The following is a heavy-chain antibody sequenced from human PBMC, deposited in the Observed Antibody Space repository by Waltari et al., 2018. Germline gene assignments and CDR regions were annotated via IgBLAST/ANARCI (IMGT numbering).Heavy chain of an antibody. CDR3: ASDDYGGNPEFDY. J-gene: IGHJ4*02. CDR1: GYSISSGYY. Sequence: QVQLQESGPGLVKPSETLSLTCAVSGYSISSGYYWGWIRQPPGKGLEWIGSIYHSGSTYDNPSLKIRVTISVDTSKNQFSLKLSSVTAADTAVYYCASDDYGGNPEFDYWGQGTLVTVSS. CDR2: IYHSGST. V-gene: IGHV4-38-2*01. D-gene: IGHD2-15*01.